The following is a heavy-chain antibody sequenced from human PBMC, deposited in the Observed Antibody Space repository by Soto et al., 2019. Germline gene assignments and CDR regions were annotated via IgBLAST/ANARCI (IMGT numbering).Heavy chain of an antibody. CDR1: GYTFTGYY. Sequence: ASVKVSCKASGYTFTGYYMHWVRQAPGQGLEWMGWINPNSGGTNYAQKFQGRVTMTRDTSISTAYMELSRLRSDDTAVYYCARDFLGYCSRTICYIVDYWGQGTPVTVSS. CDR2: INPNSGGT. D-gene: IGHD2-2*02. CDR3: ARDFLGYCSRTICYIVDY. V-gene: IGHV1-2*02. J-gene: IGHJ4*02.